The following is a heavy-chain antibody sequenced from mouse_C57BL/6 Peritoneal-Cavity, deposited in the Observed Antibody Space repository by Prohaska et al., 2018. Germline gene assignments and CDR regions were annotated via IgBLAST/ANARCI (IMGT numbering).Heavy chain of an antibody. V-gene: IGHV1-4*01. CDR1: GYTFTSYT. J-gene: IGHJ2*01. Sequence: MSCKASGYTFTSYTMHWLKQRPVQCLEWIGYINPSSGYTKYNQKFKDKATLTADKSASTAYMQLSSLTSEDSAVYYCARSDITTVVADYWGQGTTLTVSS. CDR3: ARSDITTVVADY. CDR2: INPSSGYT. D-gene: IGHD1-1*01.